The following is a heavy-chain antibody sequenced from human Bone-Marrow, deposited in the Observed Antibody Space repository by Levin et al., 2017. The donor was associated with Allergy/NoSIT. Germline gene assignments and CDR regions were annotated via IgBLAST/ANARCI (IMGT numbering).Heavy chain of an antibody. CDR1: GGTFSSYA. J-gene: IGHJ4*02. Sequence: GASVKVSCKASGGTFSSYAISWVRQAPGQGLEWMGGIIPIFGTANYAQKFQGRVTITADESTSTAYMELSSLRSEDTAVYYCARERESLDYGDYPRSFDYWGQGTLVTVSS. V-gene: IGHV1-69*13. D-gene: IGHD4-17*01. CDR3: ARERESLDYGDYPRSFDY. CDR2: IIPIFGTA.